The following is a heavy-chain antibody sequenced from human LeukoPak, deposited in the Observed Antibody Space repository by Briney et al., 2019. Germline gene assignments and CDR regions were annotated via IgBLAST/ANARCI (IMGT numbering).Heavy chain of an antibody. D-gene: IGHD4-23*01. CDR1: GGSISSSSYY. CDR2: IYYSGST. CDR3: AMGLAWKLDY. V-gene: IGHV4-39*07. J-gene: IGHJ4*02. Sequence: SETLSLTCTVSGGSISSSSYYWGWIRQPPGKGLEWIGSIYYSGSTNYNPFLKSRVTISVDNSKNQFSLKLSSVIAADTAVYYCAMGLAWKLDYWGQGTLVTVSP.